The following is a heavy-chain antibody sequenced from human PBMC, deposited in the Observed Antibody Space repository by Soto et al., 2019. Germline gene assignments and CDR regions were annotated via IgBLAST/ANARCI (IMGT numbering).Heavy chain of an antibody. CDR3: ARGWWGSDGNGGVDY. J-gene: IGHJ4*02. Sequence: QVQLVQSGAEVKKPGSSVKVSCKASGGTFSSYMISWVRQAPGQGLEWMGRIIPILGVTNYAQKFQGRVTIIADKATNTAYMELSSLKAEGTGEYYCARGWWGSDGNGGVDYGGQGTLVTVSS. CDR1: GGTFSSYM. V-gene: IGHV1-69*02. D-gene: IGHD2-15*01. CDR2: IIPILGVT.